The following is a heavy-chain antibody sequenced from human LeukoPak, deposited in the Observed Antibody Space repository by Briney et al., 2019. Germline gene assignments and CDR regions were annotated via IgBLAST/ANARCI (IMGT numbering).Heavy chain of an antibody. Sequence: GASVKVSCKASGYTFTGYYMHWVRQAPGQGLEWMGWINPNSGGTNYAQKFQGRVTMTRDTSISTAYMELSRLRSDDTAVYYCATTVTQSLYYYYGMDVWGQGTTVTVSS. CDR1: GYTFTGYY. V-gene: IGHV1-2*02. CDR3: ATTVTQSLYYYYGMDV. CDR2: INPNSGGT. D-gene: IGHD4-17*01. J-gene: IGHJ6*02.